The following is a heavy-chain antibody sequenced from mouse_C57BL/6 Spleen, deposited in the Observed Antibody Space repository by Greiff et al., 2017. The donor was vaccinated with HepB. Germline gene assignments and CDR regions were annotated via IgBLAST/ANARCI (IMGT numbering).Heavy chain of an antibody. V-gene: IGHV1-15*01. J-gene: IGHJ3*01. CDR3: TRSRWLGG. CDR1: GYTFTDYE. Sequence: VQLVESGAELVRPGASVTLSCKASGYTFTDYEMHWVKQTPVHGLEWIGAIDPETGGTAYNQKFKGKAILTADKSSSTAYMELRSLTSEDSAVYYCTRSRWLGGWGQGTLVTVSA. CDR2: IDPETGGT. D-gene: IGHD2-3*01.